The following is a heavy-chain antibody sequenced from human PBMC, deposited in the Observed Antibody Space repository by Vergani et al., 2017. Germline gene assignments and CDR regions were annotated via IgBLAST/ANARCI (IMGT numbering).Heavy chain of an antibody. CDR3: ARDGGEYDKDALDV. D-gene: IGHD2-21*01. J-gene: IGHJ3*01. CDR2: IYTSGAT. CDR1: GASMSSGSYY. Sequence: QVQLQESGPGLVKPSQTLSLTCAVSGASMSSGSYYWTWIRQPAGKGLEWIGRIYTSGATNYNPSLRSRAIMSVDASKKQFSLKLTSVTAADTAVYYCARDGGEYDKDALDVWGQGTKVTVTS. V-gene: IGHV4-61*02.